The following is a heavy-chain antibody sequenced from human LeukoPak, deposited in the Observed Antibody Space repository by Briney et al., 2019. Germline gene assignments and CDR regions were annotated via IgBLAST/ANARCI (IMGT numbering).Heavy chain of an antibody. CDR3: ARRRGIAVAGTDY. Sequence: LGESLKISCKGSGYSFTTYWISWVRQMPGKGLEWMGRINPSDSYTNYSPSFQGQVTISADKSISTAYLQWSSLKASDTAMYYCARRRGIAVAGTDYWGQGTLVTVSS. CDR1: GYSFTTYW. V-gene: IGHV5-10-1*04. J-gene: IGHJ4*02. CDR2: INPSDSYT. D-gene: IGHD6-19*01.